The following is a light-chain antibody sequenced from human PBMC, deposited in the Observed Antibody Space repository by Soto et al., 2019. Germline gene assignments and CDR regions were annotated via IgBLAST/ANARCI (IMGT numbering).Light chain of an antibody. CDR1: QAVNTR. Sequence: EIVLTQSPATLSSFPGDRVTLSCRASQAVNTRLAWYQHKPGQAPRRLIYLASNRAAGVPARFSGSGSGTDFTLTISDVEPEDCAVYYCHQRQSWPRTFGQGTTVDIK. V-gene: IGKV3-11*01. J-gene: IGKJ1*01. CDR2: LAS. CDR3: HQRQSWPRT.